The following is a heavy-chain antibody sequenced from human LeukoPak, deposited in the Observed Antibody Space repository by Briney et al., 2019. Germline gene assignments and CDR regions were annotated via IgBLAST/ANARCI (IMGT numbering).Heavy chain of an antibody. CDR2: IYYSGST. CDR3: ARDLVGGDYFDY. V-gene: IGHV4-59*01. D-gene: IGHD2-8*02. CDR1: GFSISSYY. Sequence: SETLSLTCTVSGFSISSYYWSWIRQPPGKGLEWIGYIYYSGSTNYNPSLKSRVTISVDTSKNQFSLKLSSVTAADTAVYYCARDLVGGDYFDYWGQGTLVTVSS. J-gene: IGHJ4*02.